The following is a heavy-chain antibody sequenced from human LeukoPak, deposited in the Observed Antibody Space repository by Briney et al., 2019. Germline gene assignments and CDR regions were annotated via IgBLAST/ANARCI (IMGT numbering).Heavy chain of an antibody. CDR2: ISSSSSTI. J-gene: IGHJ4*02. V-gene: IGHV3-48*04. Sequence: GGSLRLSCAASGFTFSSYSMNWVRQAPGKGLEWVSYISSSSSTIYYADSVKGRLTISRDNAKNSLYLQMNSLRAEDTAVYYCARRGYYDSSGYYIDYWGQGTLVTVSS. CDR3: ARRGYYDSSGYYIDY. D-gene: IGHD3-22*01. CDR1: GFTFSSYS.